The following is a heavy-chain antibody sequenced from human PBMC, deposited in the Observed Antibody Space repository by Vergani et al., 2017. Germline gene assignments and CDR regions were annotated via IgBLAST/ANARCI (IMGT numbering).Heavy chain of an antibody. V-gene: IGHV1-2*02. CDR2: INPNSGGT. J-gene: IGHJ4*02. CDR1: GYTFTGYY. D-gene: IGHD4-17*01. CDR3: ARGDLEYGDDESDFDY. Sequence: QVQLVQSGAEVKKPGASVKVSCKASGYTFTGYYMHWVRQAPGQGLEWMGWINPNSGGTNYAQKFQGRVTMTRDTSISTAYMELSRLRTDDTAVYYCARGDLEYGDDESDFDYWGQGTLVTVSS.